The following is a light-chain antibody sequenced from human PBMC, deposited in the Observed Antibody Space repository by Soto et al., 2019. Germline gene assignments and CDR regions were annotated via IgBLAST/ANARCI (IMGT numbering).Light chain of an antibody. Sequence: QSALTQPASVSGSPGQPITISCTGTSSDIGAYSYVSWYQQLPGKAPKLVIFDVSNRPSGVSDRFSGSKSGNTASLTISGLQPEDEADYYCSSYTRTSSYVFGTGTNVTVL. CDR2: DVS. V-gene: IGLV2-14*01. CDR3: SSYTRTSSYV. J-gene: IGLJ1*01. CDR1: SSDIGAYSY.